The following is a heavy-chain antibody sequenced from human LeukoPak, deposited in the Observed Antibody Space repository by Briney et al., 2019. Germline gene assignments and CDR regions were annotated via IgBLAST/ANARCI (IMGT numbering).Heavy chain of an antibody. D-gene: IGHD1-26*01. Sequence: ASVKVSGKASGHTVSSYVISGVRQAPGQGLEWMGWISAYNGNTNYAQKLHGRVIMTTDTSTSTAYMELRRLRSDDTAVYYCARDRGSGSYFDGYWGQGTLVTVSS. CDR3: ARDRGSGSYFDGY. V-gene: IGHV1-18*01. CDR2: ISAYNGNT. CDR1: GHTVSSYV. J-gene: IGHJ4*02.